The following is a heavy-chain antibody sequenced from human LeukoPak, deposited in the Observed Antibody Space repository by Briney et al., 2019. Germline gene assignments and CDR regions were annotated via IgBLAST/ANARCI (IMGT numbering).Heavy chain of an antibody. CDR3: ARTYYDSWGYYEVTY. D-gene: IGHD3-22*01. Sequence: SSETLSLTCTVSGGSMNSYYWSWIRQPPGKSLEWIGHIFHSGNTNDNPSLKSRVTISVDPSKNQFSLRLRSVTAADTAVYYCARTYYDSWGYYEVTYWGQGTLVTVSS. V-gene: IGHV4-59*01. CDR2: IFHSGNT. J-gene: IGHJ4*02. CDR1: GGSMNSYY.